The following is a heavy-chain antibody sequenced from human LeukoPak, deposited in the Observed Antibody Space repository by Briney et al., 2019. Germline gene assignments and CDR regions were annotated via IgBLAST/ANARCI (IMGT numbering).Heavy chain of an antibody. D-gene: IGHD1-26*01. V-gene: IGHV1-8*01. CDR3: ASHRISGSYLSGAFDI. Sequence: HWASVKVSCKASGYTFTSYDINWVRQATGQGLEWMGWMNPNSGNTGYAQKFQGRVTMTRNTSISTAYMELSSLRSEDTAVYYCASHRISGSYLSGAFDIWGQGTMVTVSS. J-gene: IGHJ3*02. CDR2: MNPNSGNT. CDR1: GYTFTSYD.